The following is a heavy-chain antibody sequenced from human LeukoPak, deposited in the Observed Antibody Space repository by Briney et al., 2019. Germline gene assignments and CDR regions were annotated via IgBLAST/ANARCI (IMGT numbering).Heavy chain of an antibody. CDR2: IYDSGST. J-gene: IGHJ4*02. D-gene: IGHD6-6*01. Sequence: SETLSLTCTVSGGSIRSSYYYWGWIRQPPGKGLEWIGSIYDSGSTYYNPSLKSRVTISVDTSKNQFSLKLSSVTTADTAVYYCAREHSRSSYFDYWGQGTLVTVSS. V-gene: IGHV4-39*07. CDR1: GGSIRSSYYY. CDR3: AREHSRSSYFDY.